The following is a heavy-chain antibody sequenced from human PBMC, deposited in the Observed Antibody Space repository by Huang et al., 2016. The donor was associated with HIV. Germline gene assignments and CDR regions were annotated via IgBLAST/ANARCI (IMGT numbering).Heavy chain of an antibody. D-gene: IGHD2-2*01. Sequence: EVQLVQSGAVVKKPGESLKISCKGSGYTFNGYWIGWVRQMPGKGREGMGPIDPGDSDTTYSPSFQGQVTSSADKSISTAYLQWSGLKASDTAMYYCARQGVGDFVVEPTGLGAFDIWGQGTMVTVSS. CDR2: IDPGDSDT. CDR1: GYTFNGYW. J-gene: IGHJ3*02. V-gene: IGHV5-51*01. CDR3: ARQGVGDFVVEPTGLGAFDI.